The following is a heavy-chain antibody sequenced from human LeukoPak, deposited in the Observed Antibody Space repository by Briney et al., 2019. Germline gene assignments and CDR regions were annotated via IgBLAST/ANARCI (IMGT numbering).Heavy chain of an antibody. CDR1: GFTVSSNY. D-gene: IGHD5-24*01. V-gene: IGHV3-53*01. J-gene: IGHJ4*02. CDR2: IYGGGNI. Sequence: GSLRLSCAASGFTVSSNYMNWVRQAPGKGLEWVSVIYGGGNIYYADSVKGRFTISRDNSKNTLYLQMNSLRAEDTAVYYCARGAGYNYPYYFDYWGQGTLVTVSS. CDR3: ARGAGYNYPYYFDY.